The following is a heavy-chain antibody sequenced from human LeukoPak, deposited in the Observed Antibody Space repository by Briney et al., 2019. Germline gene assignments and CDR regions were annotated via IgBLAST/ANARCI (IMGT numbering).Heavy chain of an antibody. Sequence: GASVKVSCKASGYTFTSYGISWVRQAPGQGLEWMGWISAYNGNTNYEQKLQRRVTMPEDTSTSRAYMGLRSLRSHDSAVYYCSREVTWLEDGYWGQGTLDTVPS. J-gene: IGHJ4*02. CDR3: SREVTWLEDGY. V-gene: IGHV1-18*01. CDR1: GYTFTSYG. CDR2: ISAYNGNT. D-gene: IGHD3-22*01.